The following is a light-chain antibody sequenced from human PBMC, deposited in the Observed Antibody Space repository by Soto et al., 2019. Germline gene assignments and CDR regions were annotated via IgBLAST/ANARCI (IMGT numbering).Light chain of an antibody. Sequence: EVVLTQSPGTLSLSPGERATLSCRASQSVDSIFFAWYQQKAGQAPSLLIYGASSRATGIPDRFSGSGSGTHFTLTISSLEPEDFAVYYCQHYGSSHLTFGAGTKVEI. J-gene: IGKJ4*01. CDR2: GAS. V-gene: IGKV3-20*01. CDR1: QSVDSIF. CDR3: QHYGSSHLT.